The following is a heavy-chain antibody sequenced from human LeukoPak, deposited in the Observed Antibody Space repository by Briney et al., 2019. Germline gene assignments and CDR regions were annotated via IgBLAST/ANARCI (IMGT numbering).Heavy chain of an antibody. J-gene: IGHJ4*02. CDR1: GFTVNNNH. D-gene: IGHD4-23*01. Sequence: GGSLRLSCVASGFTVNNNHMSWVRQAPGKGLEWVSIIYNHGGTYSADSVKGRFTISRDNSKNTLFLQMNSLRAEDTAVYYCVGYGGSSFWGQGTLATVSS. CDR3: VGYGGSSF. CDR2: IYNHGGT. V-gene: IGHV3-66*01.